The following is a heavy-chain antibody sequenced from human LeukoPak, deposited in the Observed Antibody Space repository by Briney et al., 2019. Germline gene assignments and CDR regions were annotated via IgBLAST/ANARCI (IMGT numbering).Heavy chain of an antibody. D-gene: IGHD3-10*01. CDR2: IDPSDSYT. Sequence: GESLRISCKGSGYSFTSYWISWVRQMPGKGLGWMGRIDPSDSYTNYSPSFQGHVTVSADKSISTAYLQWSSLKASDTAMYYCARQGTMVRSFGYWGQGTLVTVSS. CDR3: ARQGTMVRSFGY. V-gene: IGHV5-10-1*01. J-gene: IGHJ4*02. CDR1: GYSFTSYW.